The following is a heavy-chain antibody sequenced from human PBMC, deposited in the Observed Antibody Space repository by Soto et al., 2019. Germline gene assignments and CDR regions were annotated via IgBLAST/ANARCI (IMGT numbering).Heavy chain of an antibody. CDR2: VYYSGST. CDR3: GRLEGLATISYYFDY. J-gene: IGHJ4*02. V-gene: IGHV4-39*01. CDR1: GGSVSSSSYY. Sequence: QLQLQESGPGLVKPSETLSLTCTVSGGSVSSSSYYWGWVRQPPGKGLEWIGSVYYSGSTYYNPSLAIRVTISVDKSKNQFSLKLMSLSAADTAVYYCGRLEGLATISYYFDYWGQGALVTVSS. D-gene: IGHD3-9*01.